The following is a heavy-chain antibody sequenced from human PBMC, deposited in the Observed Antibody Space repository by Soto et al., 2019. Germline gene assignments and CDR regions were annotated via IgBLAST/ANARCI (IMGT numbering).Heavy chain of an antibody. D-gene: IGHD4-17*01. CDR2: INPSGGST. CDR1: GYTFTSYY. Sequence: ASVKVSCKASGYTFTSYYMHWVRQAPGQGLEWMGIINPSGGSTSYAQKFQGRVTMTRDTSTSTVYMELSSLRSEDTAVYYCAREFTVTTVDYYYSYMDVWGKGTTVTVSS. V-gene: IGHV1-46*03. J-gene: IGHJ6*03. CDR3: AREFTVTTVDYYYSYMDV.